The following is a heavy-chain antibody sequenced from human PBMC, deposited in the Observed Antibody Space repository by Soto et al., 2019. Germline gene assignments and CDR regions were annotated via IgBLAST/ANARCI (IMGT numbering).Heavy chain of an antibody. J-gene: IGHJ5*02. D-gene: IGHD1-20*01. V-gene: IGHV1-3*05. CDR2: INAGNGNT. CDR1: GYTFTNYA. CDR3: ARGKGYNWNHGWFDP. Sequence: QVQLVQSGAEEKKPGASVKVSCKASGYTFTNYAMDWVRQAPGQRLEWMGWINAGNGNTKYSQNFQGRVTITRDTPASTAYMEQSSLRFEDTAVYYCARGKGYNWNHGWFDPWGQGTLVTVSS.